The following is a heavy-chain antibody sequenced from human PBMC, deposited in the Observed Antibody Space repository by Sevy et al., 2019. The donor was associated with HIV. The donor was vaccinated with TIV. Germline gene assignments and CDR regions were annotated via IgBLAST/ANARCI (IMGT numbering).Heavy chain of an antibody. Sequence: ASMKVSCKASGGTFSSYAISWVRQAPGQGLEWMGGIIPIFGTANYAQKFQGRVTITADESTSTAYMELSSLRSEDTAVYYCARDPGAAYCGGDCSYYFDYWGQGTLVTVSS. J-gene: IGHJ4*02. D-gene: IGHD2-21*02. V-gene: IGHV1-69*13. CDR1: GGTFSSYA. CDR3: ARDPGAAYCGGDCSYYFDY. CDR2: IIPIFGTA.